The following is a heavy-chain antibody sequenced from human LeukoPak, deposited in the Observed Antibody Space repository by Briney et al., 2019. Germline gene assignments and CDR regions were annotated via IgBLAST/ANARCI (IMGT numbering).Heavy chain of an antibody. D-gene: IGHD4-17*01. CDR1: AFTLSNYW. V-gene: IGHV3-7*05. Sequence: GGSLRLSCAASAFTLSNYWMSWVRQAPGKGLEWVANINQDGSQKYYVDSVKGRLTISRDNAKNSLYLQMNSLRAEDTAVYYCARDKSYGDSEDYWGQGTLVTVSS. CDR3: ARDKSYGDSEDY. CDR2: INQDGSQK. J-gene: IGHJ4*02.